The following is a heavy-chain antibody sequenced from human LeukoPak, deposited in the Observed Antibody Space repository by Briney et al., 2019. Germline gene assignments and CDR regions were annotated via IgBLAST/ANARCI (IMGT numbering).Heavy chain of an antibody. CDR3: ARDLNTMVRGVIIRVMDV. Sequence: ASVKVSCKASGGTFSSYAISWVRQAPGQGLEWMGGIIPIFGTANYAQKFQGRVTITADESTSTAYMELSSLRSEDTAVYYCARDLNTMVRGVIIRVMDVWGKGTTVTVSS. D-gene: IGHD3-10*01. J-gene: IGHJ6*03. V-gene: IGHV1-69*13. CDR2: IIPIFGTA. CDR1: GGTFSSYA.